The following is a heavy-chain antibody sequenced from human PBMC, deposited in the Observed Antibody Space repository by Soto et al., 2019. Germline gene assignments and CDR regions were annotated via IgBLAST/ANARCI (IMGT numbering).Heavy chain of an antibody. CDR2: IIPIFASP. CDR3: ARDAGIPVAGRGTSFEY. J-gene: IGHJ4*02. CDR1: GGTFSNYA. V-gene: IGHV1-69*18. D-gene: IGHD6-19*01. Sequence: QVQLVQSGAEVKKPGSSVKVSCKASGGTFSNYAITWVRQAPGEGLEWMGTIIPIFASPRYAQKFQGRVTITADDSTSTTYMDLSSLRSEDTAVYYCARDAGIPVAGRGTSFEYWGQGTLVIVSS.